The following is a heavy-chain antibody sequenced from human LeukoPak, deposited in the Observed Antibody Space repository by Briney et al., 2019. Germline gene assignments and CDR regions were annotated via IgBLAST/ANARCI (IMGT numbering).Heavy chain of an antibody. V-gene: IGHV3-13*01. CDR2: IGTAGDT. CDR1: GFTFSSYD. CDR3: ESSGYSSSWYVDY. Sequence: GGSLRLSCAASGFTFSSYDMHWVRQATGKGLEWVSAIGTAGDTYYPGSVKGRFTISRDNSKNTLYLQRNSLRAEDTAVYYCESSGYSSSWYVDYWGQGTLVTVSS. J-gene: IGHJ4*02. D-gene: IGHD6-13*01.